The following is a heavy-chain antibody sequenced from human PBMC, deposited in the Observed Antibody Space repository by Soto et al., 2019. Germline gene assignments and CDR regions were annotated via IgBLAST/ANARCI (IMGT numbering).Heavy chain of an antibody. CDR3: ARAHYGDYGYGMDV. CDR1: GGSISSGGYS. Sequence: QLQLQESGSGLVKPSQTLSLTCAVSGGSISSGGYSGSWIRQPPGKGLEWIGYIYHSGYTYCNPSLKSRVTISADRSKNQFSLKLSSVTAADTAVYYCARAHYGDYGYGMDVWGQGTTVTVSS. V-gene: IGHV4-30-2*01. CDR2: IYHSGYT. J-gene: IGHJ6*02. D-gene: IGHD4-17*01.